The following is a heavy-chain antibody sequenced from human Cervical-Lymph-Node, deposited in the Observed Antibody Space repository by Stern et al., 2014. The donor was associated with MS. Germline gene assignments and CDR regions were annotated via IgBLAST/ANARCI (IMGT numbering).Heavy chain of an antibody. J-gene: IGHJ4*02. CDR2: VNSDGGSI. Sequence: EVKMVESGGGLVQPGGSLRLSCAASGFTFSSYWMHWVRQAPGKGLVLVSRVNSDGGSISYADSVKGLFTISRDNAKNTLYLQMSSLTAEDTAVYYCVRGAKPYLDYWGQGTLVTVSS. V-gene: IGHV3-74*02. CDR3: VRGAKPYLDY. CDR1: GFTFSSYW. D-gene: IGHD1-26*01.